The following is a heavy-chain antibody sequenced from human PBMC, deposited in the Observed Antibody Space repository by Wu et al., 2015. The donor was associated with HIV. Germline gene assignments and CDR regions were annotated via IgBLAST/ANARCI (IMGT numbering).Heavy chain of an antibody. CDR3: ARDPGGYDVLTGYYIV. Sequence: QGQLVQSGAEVKKPGASVKVSCKASGYIFTGYYLHWVRQAPGQGLEWMGWINPNSGATNYAQKFQGRVTMTRDTSISTAYMELSRLRSDDTAVYYCARDPGGYDVLTGYYIVWGQGTLVSVSS. D-gene: IGHD3-9*01. V-gene: IGHV1-2*02. J-gene: IGHJ4*02. CDR1: GYIFTGYY. CDR2: INPNSGAT.